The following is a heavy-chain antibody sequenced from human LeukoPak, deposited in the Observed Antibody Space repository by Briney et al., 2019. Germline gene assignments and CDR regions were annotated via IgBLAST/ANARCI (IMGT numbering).Heavy chain of an antibody. CDR1: GFTFSSYS. J-gene: IGHJ6*02. V-gene: IGHV3-48*02. Sequence: PGGSLRLSCAASGFTFSSYSMNWVRQAPGKGLEWVSYISSSSSTIYYADSVKGRFTISRDNAKNSLYLQMNSLRDEDTAVYYCARDFGSGSYYRRYYGMDVWGQGTTVTASS. D-gene: IGHD3-10*01. CDR2: ISSSSSTI. CDR3: ARDFGSGSYYRRYYGMDV.